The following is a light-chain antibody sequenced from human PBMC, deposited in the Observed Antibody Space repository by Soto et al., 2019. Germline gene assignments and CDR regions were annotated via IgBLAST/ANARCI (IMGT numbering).Light chain of an antibody. V-gene: IGLV6-57*04. J-gene: IGLJ3*02. CDR3: HSYDTSTVV. CDR1: RGSIADKF. Sequence: NFMLTQPHSVSESPGKTVSISCTRTRGSIADKFVQWYQQRPGSAPSIVIYEDNQRPSGVPDRFSGSIDTSSNSASLTISGLKTDDEADYYCHSYDTSTVVFGGGTQLTVL. CDR2: EDN.